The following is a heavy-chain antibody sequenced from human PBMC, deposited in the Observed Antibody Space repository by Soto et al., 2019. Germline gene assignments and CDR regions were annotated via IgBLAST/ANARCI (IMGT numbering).Heavy chain of an antibody. CDR3: ARIYGYSADDYDRYFAY. CDR2: ISSGRRYI. J-gene: IGHJ4*02. CDR1: GFTFSDYS. Sequence: GGSLRLSCAASGFTFSDYSTNWVRQAPGKGLEWVSSISSGRRYIYYADSVKGRFTISRDNAKNSLYLQMNSLSAEDTAVYYCARIYGYSADDYDRYFAYWGQGALVTVSS. D-gene: IGHD5-12*01. V-gene: IGHV3-21*01.